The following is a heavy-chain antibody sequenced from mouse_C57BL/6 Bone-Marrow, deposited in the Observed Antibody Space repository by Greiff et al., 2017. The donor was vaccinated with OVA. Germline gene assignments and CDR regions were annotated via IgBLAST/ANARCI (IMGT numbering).Heavy chain of an antibody. CDR2: INPSTGGT. V-gene: IGHV1-42*01. D-gene: IGHD2-2*01. CDR3: ARRKSWLPLDY. J-gene: IGHJ2*01. CDR1: GYSFTGYY. Sequence: EVQLQQSGPELVKPGASVRISCKASGYSFTGYYMNWVKQSPEKSLEWIGEINPSTGGTTYNQKFKAKATLTVDKSSSTAYMQLKSLTSEDSAVYYCARRKSWLPLDYWGQGTTLTVSS.